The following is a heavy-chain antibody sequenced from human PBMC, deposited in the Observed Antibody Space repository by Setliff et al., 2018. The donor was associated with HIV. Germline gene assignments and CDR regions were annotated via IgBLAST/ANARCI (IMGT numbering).Heavy chain of an antibody. D-gene: IGHD3-3*01. CDR3: ARGPQYNFWGGYLGL. Sequence: ESLKISCAASGLTFSNYWMHWVRQAPGKGLEWVSRIDSDGSDTNYADSVRGRFTISRDNAKNTVYLQLTSLRAEDTAVYYCARGPQYNFWGGYLGLWGQGTLVTVSS. V-gene: IGHV3-74*01. J-gene: IGHJ4*02. CDR1: GLTFSNYW. CDR2: IDSDGSDT.